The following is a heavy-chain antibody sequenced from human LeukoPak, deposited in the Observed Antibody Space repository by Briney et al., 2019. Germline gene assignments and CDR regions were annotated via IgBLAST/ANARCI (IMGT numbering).Heavy chain of an antibody. CDR3: ARGKGSYDSSGYYDGYFDY. CDR2: INPNSGGT. D-gene: IGHD3-22*01. V-gene: IGHV1-2*04. Sequence: ASVKVSCKASGYTFTGYYMHWVRQAPGQGLEWMGWINPNSGGTNYAQKFQGWVTMTRDTSISTAYMELSRLRSDDTAVYYCARGKGSYDSSGYYDGYFDYWGQGTLVTVSS. J-gene: IGHJ4*02. CDR1: GYTFTGYY.